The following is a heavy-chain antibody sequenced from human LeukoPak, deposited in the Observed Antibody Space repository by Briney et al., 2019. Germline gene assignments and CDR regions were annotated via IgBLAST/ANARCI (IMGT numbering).Heavy chain of an antibody. CDR2: ISSSGSTI. Sequence: PGGSLRLSCAASGFTFSSYEMNWVRQAPGKGLEWASYISSSGSTIYYADSVKGRFTISRDNAKNSLYLQMNSLRAEDTAVYYCASFYGGGFDYWGQGTLVTVSS. D-gene: IGHD4-23*01. CDR1: GFTFSSYE. V-gene: IGHV3-48*03. J-gene: IGHJ4*02. CDR3: ASFYGGGFDY.